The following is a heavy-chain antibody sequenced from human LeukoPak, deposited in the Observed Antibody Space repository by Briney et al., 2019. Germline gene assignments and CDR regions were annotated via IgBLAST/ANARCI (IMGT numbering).Heavy chain of an antibody. J-gene: IGHJ4*02. CDR2: IKQDGSQK. CDR1: GFTFSSYW. D-gene: IGHD3-16*01. V-gene: IGHV3-7*01. CDR3: AREMITDYFDY. Sequence: GGSLRLSCTASGFTFSSYWMSWVRQAPGKGLEWVANIKQDGSQKYYANSVKGRFTISRDNAENSLFLQMSSLRAEDTATYYCAREMITDYFDYWGQGALVTVSS.